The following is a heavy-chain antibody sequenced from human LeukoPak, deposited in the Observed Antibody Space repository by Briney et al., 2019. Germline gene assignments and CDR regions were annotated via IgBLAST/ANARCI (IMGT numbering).Heavy chain of an antibody. CDR1: GFTFSSYA. V-gene: IGHV3-30-3*01. D-gene: IGHD3-10*01. Sequence: GGSLRLSCAASGFTFSSYAMHWVRQAPGKGLEWVAVISYDGSNKYYADSVKGRFTISRDNSKNTLYLQMNSLRAEDTAVYYCARGLTYYYGSGSYGTFDYWGQGTLVTVSS. J-gene: IGHJ4*02. CDR3: ARGLTYYYGSGSYGTFDY. CDR2: ISYDGSNK.